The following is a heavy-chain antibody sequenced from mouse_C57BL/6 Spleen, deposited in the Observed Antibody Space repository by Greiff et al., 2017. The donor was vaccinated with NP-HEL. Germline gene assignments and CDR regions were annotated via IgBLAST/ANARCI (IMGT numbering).Heavy chain of an antibody. CDR3: ARGNYGDFDY. J-gene: IGHJ2*01. CDR1: GYTFTSYW. CDR2: IYPSDSET. Sequence: QDQLQQPGAELVRPGSSVKLSCKASGYTFTSYWMDWVKQRPGQGLEWIGNIYPSDSETHYNQKFKDKATLTVDKSSSTAYMQLSSLTSEDSAVYYCARGNYGDFDYWGQGTTLTVSS. V-gene: IGHV1-61*01. D-gene: IGHD2-1*01.